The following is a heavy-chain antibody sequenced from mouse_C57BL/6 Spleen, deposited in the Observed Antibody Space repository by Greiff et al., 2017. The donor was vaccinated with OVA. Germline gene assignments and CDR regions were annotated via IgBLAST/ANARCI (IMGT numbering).Heavy chain of an antibody. J-gene: IGHJ4*01. D-gene: IGHD1-1*01. CDR1: GYTFTDYN. CDR2: INPNNGGT. V-gene: IGHV1-22*01. CDR3: ARVGTTGMDY. Sequence: EVKLQESGPELVKPGASVKMSCKASGYTFTDYNMHWVKQSHGKSLEWIGYINPNNGGTSYNQKFKGKATLTVNKSSSTAYMELRSLTSEDSAVYYCARVGTTGMDYWGQGTSVTVSS.